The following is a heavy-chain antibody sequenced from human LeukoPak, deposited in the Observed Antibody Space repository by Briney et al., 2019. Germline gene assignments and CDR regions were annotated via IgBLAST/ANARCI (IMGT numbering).Heavy chain of an antibody. CDR3: AQGGHDFNPFYY. V-gene: IGHV3-23*01. J-gene: IGHJ4*02. Sequence: GGSLRLSYAASGFTFNTYAMGWVRQAPGEGLEWVSSIKGGGGDPFYADSVRGRLTISRDKSKNTMYLSLNSLRAEDTAVYFCAQGGHDFNPFYYWGQGTLVTVSS. CDR2: IKGGGGDP. CDR1: GFTFNTYA. D-gene: IGHD2-21*02.